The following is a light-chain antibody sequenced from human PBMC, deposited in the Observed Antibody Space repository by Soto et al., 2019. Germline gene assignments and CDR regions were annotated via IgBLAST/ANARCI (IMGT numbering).Light chain of an antibody. Sequence: EIVMTQSPATLSVSPGERATLSCRASQSLSSNLAWYQQKPGQAPRLLIYGASTRATDIPARFSGSGSGTEFTLTISSLQSEDFAVYYCQQYNNWPPRFTFGPGTKVDIK. J-gene: IGKJ3*01. CDR2: GAS. CDR3: QQYNNWPPRFT. V-gene: IGKV3-15*01. CDR1: QSLSSN.